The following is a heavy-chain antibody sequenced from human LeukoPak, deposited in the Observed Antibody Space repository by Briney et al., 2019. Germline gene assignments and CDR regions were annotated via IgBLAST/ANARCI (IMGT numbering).Heavy chain of an antibody. J-gene: IGHJ6*02. CDR3: VKDLELSGYGDQIYAMDV. D-gene: IGHD4-17*01. CDR2: ISGSGGNT. V-gene: IGHV3-23*01. CDR1: GFTFSSYA. Sequence: GGSLRLSCAASGFTFSSYAMSWVRQAPGKGLEWVSAISGSGGNTYYADSVKGRVTISRDNFENTLYLQMTSLRAEDTAEYYCVKDLELSGYGDQIYAMDVWGQGTTVTVSS.